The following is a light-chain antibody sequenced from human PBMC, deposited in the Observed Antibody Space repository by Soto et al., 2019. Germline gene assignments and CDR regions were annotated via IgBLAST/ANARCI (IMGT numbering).Light chain of an antibody. CDR1: QSVRRD. V-gene: IGKV3-15*01. J-gene: IGKJ1*01. CDR3: QQYSHWPPT. Sequence: EGVMTQSPGALTVSPGARSTLSCTASQSVRRDLEWYEQKPGKSPRLLIYNASARATGVPARISGSGSGTEFTLTISSLQSEDFALYYCQQYSHWPPTFGQGTKVDIK. CDR2: NAS.